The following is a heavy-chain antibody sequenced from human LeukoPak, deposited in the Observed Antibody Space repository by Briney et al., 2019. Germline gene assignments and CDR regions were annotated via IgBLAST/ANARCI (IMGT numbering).Heavy chain of an antibody. Sequence: GGSLRLSCADSGLSFTNAWMSWVRQAPGKGLEWVGRIKSKGDGETTDYAAPVKGRFTMSRDDSKGMLYLYMNSLKTEDTAVYYCTTDLGITMVRGVIVYWGRGTLVTVSS. CDR3: TTDLGITMVRGVIVY. D-gene: IGHD3-10*01. CDR1: GLSFTNAW. J-gene: IGHJ4*02. V-gene: IGHV3-15*01. CDR2: IKSKGDGETT.